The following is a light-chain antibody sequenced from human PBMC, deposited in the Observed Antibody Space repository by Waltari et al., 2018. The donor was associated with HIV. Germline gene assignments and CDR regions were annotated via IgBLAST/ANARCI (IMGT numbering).Light chain of an antibody. V-gene: IGKV1-5*03. CDR2: EAS. CDR1: QSISHW. CDR3: QQYDTYPWT. Sequence: DIQMTQSPSTLSASVGDRLPITCRASQSISHWLAWFQQKPGNAPKLLIYEASNLQSGVPSRFSGSGSGTEFTLTISSLQPDDFATYYCQQYDTYPWTFGQGTEVEIK. J-gene: IGKJ1*01.